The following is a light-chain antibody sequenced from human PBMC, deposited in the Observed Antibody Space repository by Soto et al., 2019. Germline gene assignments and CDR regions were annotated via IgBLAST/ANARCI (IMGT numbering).Light chain of an antibody. CDR3: SSYTSSSTLGV. V-gene: IGLV2-14*01. Sequence: QSVLTQPASLSGSPGQSITISCTGTSCDVGGYNYVSWYQQHPGKAPKLMIYDVSNRPSGVSNRFSGSKSGNTASLTISGLQTQDEADYYCSSYTSSSTLGVFGGGTKLTVL. J-gene: IGLJ3*02. CDR1: SCDVGGYNY. CDR2: DVS.